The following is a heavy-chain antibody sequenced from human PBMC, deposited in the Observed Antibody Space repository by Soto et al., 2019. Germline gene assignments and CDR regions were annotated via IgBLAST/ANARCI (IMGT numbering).Heavy chain of an antibody. CDR1: GDSISRIDYY. Sequence: SETLSLTCSVSGDSISRIDYYWTWIRQHPEKGLEWIGNTYFRGNTYYSPSLESRLTISVDTSKNQFSLKLTSVTAADTAVYYCAREGGSYDSGGYLIRGAFDIWCQGTMVTVSS. CDR3: AREGGSYDSGGYLIRGAFDI. D-gene: IGHD3-22*01. V-gene: IGHV4-31*03. J-gene: IGHJ3*02. CDR2: TYFRGNT.